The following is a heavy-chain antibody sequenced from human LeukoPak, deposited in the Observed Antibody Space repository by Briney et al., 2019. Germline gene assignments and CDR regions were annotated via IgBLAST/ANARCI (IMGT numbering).Heavy chain of an antibody. V-gene: IGHV4-4*02. Sequence: SETLSLTCAVSGGSISSSNWWSWVRQPPGKGLEWIGEIYHSGSTNYNPSLKSRVTISVDKSKNQFSLKMSSVTAADTAVYYCARKDDYVWGSYRYWWFDPWGQGTLVTVSS. J-gene: IGHJ5*02. D-gene: IGHD3-16*02. CDR2: IYHSGST. CDR1: GGSISSSNW. CDR3: ARKDDYVWGSYRYWWFDP.